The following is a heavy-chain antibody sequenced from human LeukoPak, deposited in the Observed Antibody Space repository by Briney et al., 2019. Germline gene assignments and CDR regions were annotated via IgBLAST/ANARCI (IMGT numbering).Heavy chain of an antibody. J-gene: IGHJ2*01. Sequence: SETLSLTCTVSGGSISSGDYYWSWIRQPPGKGLEWIGYIYYSGSTYYNSSLKSRVTISVDTSKNQFSLKLSSVTAADTAVYYCARRGTYSYGHYWYFDLWGRGTLVTVSS. D-gene: IGHD5-18*01. CDR3: ARRGTYSYGHYWYFDL. CDR2: IYYSGST. CDR1: GGSISSGDYY. V-gene: IGHV4-30-4*01.